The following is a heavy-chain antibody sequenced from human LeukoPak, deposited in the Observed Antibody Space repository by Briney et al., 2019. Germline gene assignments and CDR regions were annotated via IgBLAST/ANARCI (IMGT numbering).Heavy chain of an antibody. D-gene: IGHD6-19*01. V-gene: IGHV1-69*05. CDR3: ARDLGSGWSSFDY. CDR1: GGTFSSYA. J-gene: IGHJ4*02. CDR2: IIPIFGTA. Sequence: GSSVKVSCKASGGTFSSYAISWVRQAPGQGLEWMGRIIPIFGTANYAQKFQGRVTITTDESTSTAYMELSSLRSEGTAVYYCARDLGSGWSSFDYWGQGTLVTVSS.